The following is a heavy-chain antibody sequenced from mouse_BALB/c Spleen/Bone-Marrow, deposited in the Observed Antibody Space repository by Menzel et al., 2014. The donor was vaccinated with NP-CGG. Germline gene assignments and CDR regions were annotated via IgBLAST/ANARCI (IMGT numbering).Heavy chain of an antibody. D-gene: IGHD4-1*01. V-gene: IGHV5-6*01. J-gene: IGHJ4*01. CDR1: GFTFSTYD. Sequence: EVQGVESGGDLVKPGGSLKLSCAASGFTFSTYDMSWVRQTPDKRLEWVATISSGGGYTYYPDSVKGRFTISRDNANNTLYLQMSSLKSEDTAMYYCTRQRNWDHYAMDYWGQGTSVTVSS. CDR3: TRQRNWDHYAMDY. CDR2: ISSGGGYT.